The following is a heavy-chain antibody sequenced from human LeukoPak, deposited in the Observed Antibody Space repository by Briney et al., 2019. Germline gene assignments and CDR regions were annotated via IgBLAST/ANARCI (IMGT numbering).Heavy chain of an antibody. CDR1: GYCFTSYW. V-gene: IGHV5-51*01. CDR3: ARAVVVPAATGFDP. Sequence: GGSLQISCKGSGYCFTSYWIGWVRQLPGKGLEWMGIIYPGDSDTRYSPSFQGHVTISADKSISTAYLQWSSLKASDTAMYYCARAVVVPAATGFDPWGQGTLVTVYS. J-gene: IGHJ5*02. CDR2: IYPGDSDT. D-gene: IGHD2-2*01.